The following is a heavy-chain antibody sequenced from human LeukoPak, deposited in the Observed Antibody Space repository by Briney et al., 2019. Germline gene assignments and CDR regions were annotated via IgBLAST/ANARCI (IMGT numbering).Heavy chain of an antibody. CDR1: GGTFNNYA. CDR3: TRDPLAASAPGYFDS. V-gene: IGHV1-69*01. Sequence: GSSVKVSWKPSGGTFNNYAVAWVRQAPGQGLEWMGQIIPIFGTTSYAPKFQGRVAITADEMTTTAYMELSSLISEDTAVYYCTRDPLAASAPGYFDSWGQGSLVTVSS. J-gene: IGHJ4*02. D-gene: IGHD6-13*01. CDR2: IIPIFGTT.